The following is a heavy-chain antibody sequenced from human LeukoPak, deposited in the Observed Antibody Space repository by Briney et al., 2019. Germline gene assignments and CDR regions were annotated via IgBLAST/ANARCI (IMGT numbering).Heavy chain of an antibody. CDR3: ARVLRYCSGGNCYSGGLGYMDV. D-gene: IGHD2-15*01. Sequence: WGSLRLSCAASGFTFSSYGMHWVRQAPGKGLEWVAFIRYDGSNKYYADSVKGRFTISRDNAKNSLFLQMNILRAEDTAVYYCARVLRYCSGGNCYSGGLGYMDVWGKGTTVTISS. CDR1: GFTFSSYG. CDR2: IRYDGSNK. J-gene: IGHJ6*03. V-gene: IGHV3-30*02.